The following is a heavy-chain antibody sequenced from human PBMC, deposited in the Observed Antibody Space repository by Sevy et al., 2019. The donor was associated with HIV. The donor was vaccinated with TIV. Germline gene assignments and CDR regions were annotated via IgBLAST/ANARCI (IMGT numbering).Heavy chain of an antibody. CDR1: GFTFSSYA. CDR2: ISYDGSNK. CDR3: ARGAKNSNYYDSSGYYERTVSSYYFDY. J-gene: IGHJ4*02. V-gene: IGHV3-30-3*01. D-gene: IGHD3-22*01. Sequence: GGSLRLSCAASGFTFSSYAMHWVHQAPGKGLEWVAVISYDGSNKYYADSVKGRFTISRDNSKNTLYLQMNSLRAEDTAVYYCARGAKNSNYYDSSGYYERTVSSYYFDYWGQGTLVTVSS.